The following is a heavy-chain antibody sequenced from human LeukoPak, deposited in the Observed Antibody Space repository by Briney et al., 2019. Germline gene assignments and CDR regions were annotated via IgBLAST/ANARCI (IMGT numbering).Heavy chain of an antibody. CDR2: ISKEDNTI. CDR1: GFIFENYY. J-gene: IGHJ3*01. D-gene: IGHD2-15*01. CDR3: ARVVAVVVTGIFDV. Sequence: GGSLRLSCTASGFIFENYYMSWIRQAPGKGPQWVSYISKEDNTIYYADSVKGRFTVSRDNDKNSMYLQMNRLKDEDTAMYYCARVVAVVVTGIFDVWGQGTMVAVSS. V-gene: IGHV3-11*04.